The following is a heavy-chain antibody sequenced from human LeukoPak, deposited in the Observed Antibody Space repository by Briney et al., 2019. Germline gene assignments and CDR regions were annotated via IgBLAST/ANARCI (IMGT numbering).Heavy chain of an antibody. CDR1: GYSISSGYY. Sequence: SETLSLTCTVSGYSISSGYYWGWIRPPPGKGLEWIGSIYHSGSTYYNPSLKRRVTISVDTSKNQFSLKLSSVTAADTAVYYCARDRGTWNDDGFDYWGQGTLVTVSS. CDR3: ARDRGTWNDDGFDY. J-gene: IGHJ4*02. D-gene: IGHD1-1*01. V-gene: IGHV4-38-2*02. CDR2: IYHSGST.